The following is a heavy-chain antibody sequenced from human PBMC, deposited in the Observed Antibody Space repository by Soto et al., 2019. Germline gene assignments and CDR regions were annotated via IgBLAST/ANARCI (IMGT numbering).Heavy chain of an antibody. CDR1: GGSISRYY. J-gene: IGHJ4*02. CDR3: ARAYGSGSYYEYYFDY. Sequence: SETLSLSCTLSGGSISRYYWNWIRQPPGKGLEWIGYIYYSGSTNYNPSLKSRVTISVDTSKNQFSLKLSSVTAADTAMYYCARAYGSGSYYEYYFDYWGQGTLVTVSS. V-gene: IGHV4-59*01. D-gene: IGHD3-10*01. CDR2: IYYSGST.